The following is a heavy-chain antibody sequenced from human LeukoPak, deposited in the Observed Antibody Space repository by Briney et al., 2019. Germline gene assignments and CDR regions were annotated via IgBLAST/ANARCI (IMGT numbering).Heavy chain of an antibody. J-gene: IGHJ4*02. CDR3: ARDSFETDIDY. CDR2: IKEDGSEQ. V-gene: IGHV3-7*01. Sequence: GGSLRLSCAASGFIFISYWMSWVRQAPGQGLEWVANIKEDGSEQYYVGSLKGRFTISRDNAKNSLYLQMNSLRAEDTAVYYCARDSFETDIDYWGQGTLVTVSS. CDR1: GFIFISYW. D-gene: IGHD1-14*01.